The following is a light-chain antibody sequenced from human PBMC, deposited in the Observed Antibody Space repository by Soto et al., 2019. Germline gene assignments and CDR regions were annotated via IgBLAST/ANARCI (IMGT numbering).Light chain of an antibody. CDR3: RQSSSTPLT. CDR2: AAS. J-gene: IGKJ1*01. CDR1: QSISSY. V-gene: IGKV1-39*01. Sequence: TQMAMKPSYERRVVEESITRTSPDRQSISSYLNWYQQKPGKAPKLLIYAASSLQSGVPSRFSGRGSGTDTTLTISIVIPDDLATYYWRQSSSTPLTCGQGTKVDIK.